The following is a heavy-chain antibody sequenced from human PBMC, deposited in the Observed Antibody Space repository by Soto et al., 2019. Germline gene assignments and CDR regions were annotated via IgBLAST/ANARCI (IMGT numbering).Heavy chain of an antibody. CDR2: IIPIFGTA. CDR1: GGTFSSYA. Sequence: SVKVSCKASGGTFSSYAISWVRQAPGQGLEWMGGIIPIFGTANYAQKFQGRVAITADESTSTAYMELSSLRSEDTAVYYCARVSIAAAGTIHYYGMDVWGQGTTVTVSS. J-gene: IGHJ6*02. CDR3: ARVSIAAAGTIHYYGMDV. V-gene: IGHV1-69*13. D-gene: IGHD6-13*01.